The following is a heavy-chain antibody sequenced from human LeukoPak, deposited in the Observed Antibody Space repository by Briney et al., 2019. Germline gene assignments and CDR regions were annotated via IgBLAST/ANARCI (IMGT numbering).Heavy chain of an antibody. V-gene: IGHV3-30*18. J-gene: IGHJ4*02. CDR1: GFSFSSYG. CDR3: AKDLPVAGMDYFDY. D-gene: IGHD6-19*01. Sequence: GGSLRLSCAASGFSFSSYGMHWVRQAPGKGLEWVAVISYDGSNKYYADSVKGRFTISRDNSKNTLYLQMNSLRAEDTAVYYCAKDLPVAGMDYFDYWGQGTLVTVSS. CDR2: ISYDGSNK.